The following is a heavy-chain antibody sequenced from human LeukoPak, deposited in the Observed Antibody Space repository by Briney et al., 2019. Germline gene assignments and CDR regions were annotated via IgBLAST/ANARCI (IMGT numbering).Heavy chain of an antibody. CDR1: GASINNNF. Sequence: SETLSLTCTVSGASINNNFWTCIRQPPGKGLEWIGYIFSSGSAKYNPSLKSRVTISGDTSKNQISLNLSSVTAADRAVYYCARHLRSWDGSGWSGLWDDWGQGTLVTVSS. V-gene: IGHV4-59*08. CDR2: IFSSGSA. J-gene: IGHJ4*02. CDR3: ARHLRSWDGSGWSGLWDD. D-gene: IGHD6-19*01.